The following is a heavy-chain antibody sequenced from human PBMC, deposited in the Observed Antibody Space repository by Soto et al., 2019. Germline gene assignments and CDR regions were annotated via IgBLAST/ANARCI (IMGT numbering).Heavy chain of an antibody. D-gene: IGHD6-19*01. CDR3: ARAYEASSGWKFVY. V-gene: IGHV3-23*01. CDR2: ISGSGGST. CDR1: GFTFSSYA. J-gene: IGHJ4*02. Sequence: EVQLLESGGGLEQPGGSLRLSCAASGFTFSSYAMSWVRQAPGKGLEWVSAISGSGGSTYYADSVKGRFTISRDNSKNTLYLQMTSVRAEDTAVYYCARAYEASSGWKFVYWGQGILVTVSS.